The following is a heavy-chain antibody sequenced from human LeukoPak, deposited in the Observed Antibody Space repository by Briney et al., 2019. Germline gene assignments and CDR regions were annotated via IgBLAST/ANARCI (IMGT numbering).Heavy chain of an antibody. Sequence: PGRSLRLSCAASGFTFSSYGMHWVRQAPGKGLEWVAVIWYDGSNKYYADSVKGRFTISRDNSKNTLYLQTNSLRAEDTAVYYCASDILTGLDAFDIWGQGTMVTVSS. D-gene: IGHD3-9*01. J-gene: IGHJ3*02. CDR1: GFTFSSYG. CDR3: ASDILTGLDAFDI. CDR2: IWYDGSNK. V-gene: IGHV3-33*01.